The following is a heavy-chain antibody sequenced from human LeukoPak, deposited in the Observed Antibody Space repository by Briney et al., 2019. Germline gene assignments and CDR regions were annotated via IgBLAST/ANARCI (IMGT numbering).Heavy chain of an antibody. CDR3: ASLVAATPGWFDP. D-gene: IGHD2-15*01. V-gene: IGHV4-30-4*08. CDR2: IYYSGST. CDR1: GGSISSGDYY. Sequence: PSETLSLTCTVSGGSISSGDYYWSWIRQPPGKGLEWIGYIYYSGSTYYNPSLKSRVTISVDTSKNQFSLKLSSVTAADTAVYHCASLVAATPGWFDPWGQGTLVTVSS. J-gene: IGHJ5*02.